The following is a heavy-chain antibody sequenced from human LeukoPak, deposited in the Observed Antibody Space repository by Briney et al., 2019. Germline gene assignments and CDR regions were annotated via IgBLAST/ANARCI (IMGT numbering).Heavy chain of an antibody. J-gene: IGHJ4*02. Sequence: GGSLRLSCAASGFTFSSYGMSWVRQAPGKGLEWVSSISGSGSSTYYADSAKGRFTISRDNSKNTVYLQMNSLRAEDTAAYYCATGRIAPDHWGQGTLVTVSS. V-gene: IGHV3-23*01. D-gene: IGHD6-13*01. CDR2: ISGSGSST. CDR3: ATGRIAPDH. CDR1: GFTFSSYG.